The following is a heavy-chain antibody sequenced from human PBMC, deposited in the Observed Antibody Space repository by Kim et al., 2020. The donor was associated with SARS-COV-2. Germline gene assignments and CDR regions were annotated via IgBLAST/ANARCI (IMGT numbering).Heavy chain of an antibody. CDR3: ARIGRAARVAGYFDY. CDR2: INHSGST. D-gene: IGHD6-6*01. J-gene: IGHJ4*02. Sequence: SETLSLTCAVYGGSFSGYYWSWIRQPPGKGLEWIGEINHSGSTNYNPSLKSRVTISVDTSKNQFSLKLSSLTAADTAVYYCARIGRAARVAGYFDYWGQGTVVTVSS. V-gene: IGHV4-34*01. CDR1: GGSFSGYY.